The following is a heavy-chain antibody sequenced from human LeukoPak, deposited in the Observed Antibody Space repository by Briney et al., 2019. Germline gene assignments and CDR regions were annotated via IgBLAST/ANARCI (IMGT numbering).Heavy chain of an antibody. Sequence: ASVKVSCKASGYTFTSYDINWVRQATGQGLEWMGWMNPNSGNTGYAQKFQGRVTITRNTSISTAYMELSSLRSEDTAVYYCARSYYDFWSGYYTENYYYYMDVWGKGTTVTVSS. J-gene: IGHJ6*03. D-gene: IGHD3-3*01. V-gene: IGHV1-8*03. CDR3: ARSYYDFWSGYYTENYYYYMDV. CDR2: MNPNSGNT. CDR1: GYTFTSYD.